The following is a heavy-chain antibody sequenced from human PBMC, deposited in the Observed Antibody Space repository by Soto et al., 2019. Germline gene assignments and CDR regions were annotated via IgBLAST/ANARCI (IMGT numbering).Heavy chain of an antibody. CDR1: GVTFSRYS. V-gene: IGHV3-21*01. Sequence: EVQLVESGGGLVKPGGSLRLSCADSGVTFSRYSMNWVRPAPGKGLEWVSSIRSSSSYIYYVDSVKGRFTISRDNAKNSLYLEMNSLRAEDTAVYYCARWSYDSSGYYHVWFDPWGQETLVTLSS. CDR3: ARWSYDSSGYYHVWFDP. CDR2: IRSSSSYI. J-gene: IGHJ5*02. D-gene: IGHD3-22*01.